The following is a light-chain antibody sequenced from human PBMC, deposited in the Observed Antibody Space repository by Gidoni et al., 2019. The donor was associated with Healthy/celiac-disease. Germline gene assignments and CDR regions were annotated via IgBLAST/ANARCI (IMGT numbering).Light chain of an antibody. CDR2: DAS. Sequence: EIVLKQSPATLSLSPGERATLSCRASQSVSSYLAWYQQKPGQAPRLLIYDASNRATVIPARFSGSGSGTDFTLTISSLEPEDFAVYYCQQRSNWPPWTFGQGTKVEIK. V-gene: IGKV3-11*01. J-gene: IGKJ1*01. CDR1: QSVSSY. CDR3: QQRSNWPPWT.